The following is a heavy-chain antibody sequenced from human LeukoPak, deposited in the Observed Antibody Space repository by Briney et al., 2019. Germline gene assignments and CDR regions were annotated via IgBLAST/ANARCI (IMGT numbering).Heavy chain of an antibody. V-gene: IGHV3-30*04. CDR3: AKWDTYYDSSGYYFY. CDR1: GFTFSDYA. J-gene: IGHJ4*02. Sequence: GGSLRLSCAASGFTFSDYAMHWVRQAPGKGLEWVAVISYDGSNKYYADSVKGRFTISRDNSKNTLYLQMNSLRAEDTAVYYCAKWDTYYDSSGYYFYWGQGTLVTVSS. D-gene: IGHD3-22*01. CDR2: ISYDGSNK.